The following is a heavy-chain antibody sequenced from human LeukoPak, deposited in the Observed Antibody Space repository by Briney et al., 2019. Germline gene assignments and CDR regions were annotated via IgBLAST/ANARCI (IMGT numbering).Heavy chain of an antibody. Sequence: SVKVSCTASGCTFSSYAISWVRQAPGQGLEWMGGIIPIFGTANYAQKFQGRVTITADKSTSTAYMELSSLRSEDTAVYYCARGVAAQVLWFDPWGRGTLVTVSS. CDR1: GCTFSSYA. V-gene: IGHV1-69*06. CDR3: ARGVAAQVLWFDP. J-gene: IGHJ5*02. CDR2: IIPIFGTA. D-gene: IGHD2-15*01.